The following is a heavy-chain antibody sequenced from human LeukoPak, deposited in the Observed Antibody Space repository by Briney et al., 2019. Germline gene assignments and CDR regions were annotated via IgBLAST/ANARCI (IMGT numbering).Heavy chain of an antibody. CDR1: GGSISSYY. CDR3: ARDGIAAAGRDYFDY. D-gene: IGHD6-13*01. V-gene: IGHV4-4*07. CDR2: IYTSGST. Sequence: SETLSLTYTVSGGSISSYYWSWIRQPAGKGLEWIGRIYTSGSTNYNPSLKSRVTMSVDTSKNQFSLKLSSVTAADTAVYYCARDGIAAAGRDYFDYWGQGTLATVSS. J-gene: IGHJ4*02.